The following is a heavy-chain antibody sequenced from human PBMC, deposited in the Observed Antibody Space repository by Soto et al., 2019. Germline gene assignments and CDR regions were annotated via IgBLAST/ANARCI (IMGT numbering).Heavy chain of an antibody. CDR2: IYHSGST. D-gene: IGHD6-13*01. CDR3: ARDGGIAAAGLFDY. CDR1: GGSISSGGYS. V-gene: IGHV4-30-2*01. Sequence: SETLSLTCAVSGGSISSGGYSWSWIRQPPGKGLEWIGYIYHSGSTYYNPSLKSRVTISVDRSKNQFSLKLSSLTAAETAGYYCARDGGIAAAGLFDYWGQGTLVTVSS. J-gene: IGHJ4*02.